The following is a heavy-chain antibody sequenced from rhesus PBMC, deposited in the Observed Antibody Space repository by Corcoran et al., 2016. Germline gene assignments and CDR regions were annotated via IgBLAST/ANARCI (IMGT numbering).Heavy chain of an antibody. Sequence: QVQLQESGPGLVKPSETLSLTCAVSGGSFSSYWWSWIRQPPGKGLEWIGYIYGSSASTYSTPSLKSRVTISPDTSKNQFSLKLSSVTAADTAVYYCARDDYGSSRGFDYWGQGVLVTVSS. CDR3: ARDDYGSSRGFDY. CDR1: GGSFSSYW. J-gene: IGHJ4*01. D-gene: IGHD4-29*01. V-gene: IGHV4-165*01. CDR2: IYGSSAST.